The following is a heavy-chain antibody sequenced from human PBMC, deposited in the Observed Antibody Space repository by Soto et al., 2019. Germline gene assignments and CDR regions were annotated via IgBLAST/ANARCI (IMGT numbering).Heavy chain of an antibody. CDR2: IYYSGST. V-gene: IGHV4-59*01. J-gene: IGHJ4*02. D-gene: IGHD2-21*01. CDR3: ARTVEYCGGDCYSQLDD. Sequence: SETLSLTCTVSGGSISSYYWSWIRQPPGKGLEWIGYIYYSGSTNYNPSLKSRVTISVDTSKNQFSLKLSSVTAADTAVYYCARTVEYCGGDCYSQLDDWGQGTLVTVSS. CDR1: GGSISSYY.